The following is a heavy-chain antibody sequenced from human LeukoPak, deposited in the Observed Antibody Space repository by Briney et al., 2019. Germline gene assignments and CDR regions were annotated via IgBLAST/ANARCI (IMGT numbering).Heavy chain of an antibody. V-gene: IGHV3-15*01. CDR1: GFTFSNAW. CDR3: TTAPTVTTSPYQA. J-gene: IGHJ5*02. Sequence: TGGSLRLSCAASGFTFSNAWMSWVRQAPGKGLEWVGRIKSKTEGGTTDYAAPVKGRFSISRDDSKTTLFLQMNSLKSEDTAVYYCTTAPTVTTSPYQAWGQGTLVTVSS. D-gene: IGHD4-17*01. CDR2: IKSKTEGGTT.